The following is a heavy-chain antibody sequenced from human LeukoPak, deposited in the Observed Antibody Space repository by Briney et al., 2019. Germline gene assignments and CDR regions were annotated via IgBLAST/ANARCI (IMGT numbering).Heavy chain of an antibody. J-gene: IGHJ4*02. D-gene: IGHD6-6*01. Sequence: GGSLRLSCAASGFTLSNYGMDWVRQAPGKGLEWLSYISSSSSSIYYADSVKGRFTISRDNAKNSLFLQMNSLRAEDTAVYYCARGWAARREYWGEGTLVTVSS. V-gene: IGHV3-48*01. CDR1: GFTLSNYG. CDR3: ARGWAARREY. CDR2: ISSSSSSI.